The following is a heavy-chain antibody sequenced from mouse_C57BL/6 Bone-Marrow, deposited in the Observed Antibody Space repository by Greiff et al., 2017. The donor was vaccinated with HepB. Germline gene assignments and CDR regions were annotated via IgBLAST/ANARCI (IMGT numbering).Heavy chain of an antibody. J-gene: IGHJ2*01. V-gene: IGHV5-4*01. CDR1: GFTFSSYA. D-gene: IGHD1-1*01. CDR2: ISDGGSYT. Sequence: EVQRVESGGGLVKPGGSLKLSCAASGFTFSSYAMSWVRQTPEKRLEWVATISDGGSYTYYPDNVKGRFTISRDNAKNTLYLQMSSLKSEDTAMYYCARHPHYYGSSVDYWGQGTTLTVSS. CDR3: ARHPHYYGSSVDY.